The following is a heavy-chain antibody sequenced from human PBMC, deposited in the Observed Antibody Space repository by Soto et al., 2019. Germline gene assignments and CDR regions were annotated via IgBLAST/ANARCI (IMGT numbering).Heavy chain of an antibody. V-gene: IGHV1-58*02. Sequence: QMQRVQSGPEVKKPGTSVKVSCKASGFTFTSSAMQWVRQARGQRLEWIGWIVVGSGNTNYAQKFQERVTITRDMSTSTAYMELSSLRSEDTAVYYCAAGGSGGSSLDAFDIWGQGTMVTVSS. CDR1: GFTFTSSA. CDR2: IVVGSGNT. D-gene: IGHD2-15*01. J-gene: IGHJ3*02. CDR3: AAGGSGGSSLDAFDI.